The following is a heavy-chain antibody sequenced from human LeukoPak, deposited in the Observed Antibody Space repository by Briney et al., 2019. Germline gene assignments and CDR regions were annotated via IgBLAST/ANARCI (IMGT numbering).Heavy chain of an antibody. V-gene: IGHV3-9*01. J-gene: IGHJ2*01. Sequence: GRSLTLSCAASGFTFDDYAMHWVRQAPGKGLEWVSGISYNSDTIAYADSVKGRFTISRDNAKNSLYLQMNSLRAEDAALYYCANDYCGGDCYSGWYFDLWGRGTLVTVSS. CDR2: ISYNSDTI. D-gene: IGHD2-21*02. CDR3: ANDYCGGDCYSGWYFDL. CDR1: GFTFDDYA.